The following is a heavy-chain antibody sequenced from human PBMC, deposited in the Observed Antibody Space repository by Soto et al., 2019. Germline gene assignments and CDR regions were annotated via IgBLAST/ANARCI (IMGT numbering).Heavy chain of an antibody. D-gene: IGHD3-22*01. CDR3: TKSWLFEKNWFDP. CDR2: ISSTGLYT. CDR1: GFSFTTYG. J-gene: IGHJ5*02. V-gene: IGHV3-23*01. Sequence: GGSLRLSCAASGFSFTTYGMSWVRQAPGKGLEWVSGISSTGLYTYHADSVKGRFTISRDNSKNTLYLQMNSLRVDDTAVYFCTKSWLFEKNWFDPWGQGTLVTVSS.